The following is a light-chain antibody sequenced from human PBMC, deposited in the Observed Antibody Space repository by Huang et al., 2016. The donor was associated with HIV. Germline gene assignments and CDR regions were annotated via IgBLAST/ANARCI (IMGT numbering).Light chain of an antibody. CDR2: AAS. J-gene: IGKJ4*01. Sequence: DIQMTQSPSSLSASVGDRVTITCRASQSIKGYLNWYYPKAGKAPELLISAASGLQSGAPSRFSGSGSGTAYTITINSLQPEDFATYFCQQSYSTPPTFGGGTKVEVK. CDR1: QSIKGY. V-gene: IGKV1-39*01. CDR3: QQSYSTPPT.